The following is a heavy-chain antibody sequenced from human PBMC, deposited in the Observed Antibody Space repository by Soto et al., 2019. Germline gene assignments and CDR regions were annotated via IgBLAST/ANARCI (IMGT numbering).Heavy chain of an antibody. D-gene: IGHD2-21*02. V-gene: IGHV3-73*01. J-gene: IGHJ4*02. CDR3: TTRRDCYNFDY. CDR2: IRSKANSYAT. Sequence: GWSLRLSCAASGLTFSGSAMHWVRQASGKGLEWVGRIRSKANSYATEYAASVKGRFTISRDDSKNTAYLQMNSLKTEDTAVYYCTTRRDCYNFDYWGQGTLVTVSS. CDR1: GLTFSGSA.